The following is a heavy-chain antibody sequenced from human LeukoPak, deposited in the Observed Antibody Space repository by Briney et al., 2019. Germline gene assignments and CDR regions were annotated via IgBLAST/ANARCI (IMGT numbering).Heavy chain of an antibody. Sequence: ASVKVSCKASGGTFSSYAISWVRQAPGQGLEWMGRIIPMFGTTNYAQKFWGRVTIATDESTSTAYMELSSLRSEDTAVYYCARDLLFTYCGGDCYFDYWGQGTLVTVSS. CDR1: GGTFSSYA. V-gene: IGHV1-69*05. CDR3: ARDLLFTYCGGDCYFDY. D-gene: IGHD2-21*02. J-gene: IGHJ4*02. CDR2: IIPMFGTT.